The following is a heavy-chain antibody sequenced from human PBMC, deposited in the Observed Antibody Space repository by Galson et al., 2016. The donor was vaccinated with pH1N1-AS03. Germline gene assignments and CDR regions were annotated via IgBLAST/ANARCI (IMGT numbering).Heavy chain of an antibody. Sequence: SLRLSCAASGFTFSRYWMHWVRQAPGKGLEWVANITQDGSEKYYVDSVKGRFTISRDNAKNSLYLQMNSLRAEDTAVYYCARDVLSYGAGSYYNDYDVFDSWRQGPMVTAS. J-gene: IGHJ3*02. CDR2: ITQDGSEK. V-gene: IGHV3-7*01. CDR3: ARDVLSYGAGSYYNDYDVFDS. D-gene: IGHD3-10*01. CDR1: GFTFSRYW.